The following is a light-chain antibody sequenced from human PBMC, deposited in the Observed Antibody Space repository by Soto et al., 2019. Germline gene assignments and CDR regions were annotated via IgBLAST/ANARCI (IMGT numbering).Light chain of an antibody. V-gene: IGLV1-40*01. CDR3: QSYDSSLSGVV. CDR1: SSNIGAGYD. Sequence: QSVLTQLPSVSGAPGQRVTISCTGSSSNIGAGYDVHWYQQLPGTAPKLLIYAHSNRPSGVPDRFSGSKSGTSASLAITGLQAEDEADYYCQSYDSSLSGVVFGGGTQLTVL. J-gene: IGLJ2*01. CDR2: AHS.